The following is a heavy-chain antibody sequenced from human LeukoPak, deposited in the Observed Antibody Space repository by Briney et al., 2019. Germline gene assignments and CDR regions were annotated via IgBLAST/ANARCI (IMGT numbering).Heavy chain of an antibody. V-gene: IGHV3-21*01. CDR2: ISSGSGYT. CDR1: GFTFSSYS. D-gene: IGHD6-13*01. J-gene: IGHJ4*02. Sequence: GGSLRLSCAASGFTFSSYSMNWVRQAPGKGLEWVSSISSGSGYTYYADSVKGRLTISSDNAKNSLYLQMNSLRAEDTAVYYCARDRSHYFSSTWVHFDYWGQGTLVTVSS. CDR3: ARDRSHYFSSTWVHFDY.